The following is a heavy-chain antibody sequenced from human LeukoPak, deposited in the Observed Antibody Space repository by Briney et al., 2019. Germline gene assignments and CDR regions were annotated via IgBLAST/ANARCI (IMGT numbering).Heavy chain of an antibody. J-gene: IGHJ6*03. Sequence: PSETLSLTCAVYGGSFSGYYWSWIRQPPGKGLEWIGEINHSGGTNYNPSLKSRVTISVDTSKNQFSLKLSSVTAADTAVYYCARGGGYYYMDVWGKGTTVTVSS. CDR2: INHSGGT. V-gene: IGHV4-34*01. CDR1: GGSFSGYY. CDR3: ARGGGYYYMDV.